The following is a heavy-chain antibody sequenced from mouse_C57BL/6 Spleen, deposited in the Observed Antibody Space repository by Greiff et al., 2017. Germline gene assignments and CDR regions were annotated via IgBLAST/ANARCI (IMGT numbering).Heavy chain of an antibody. CDR2: ISDGGSYT. CDR1: GFTFSSYA. V-gene: IGHV5-4*01. D-gene: IGHD3-2*02. J-gene: IGHJ2*01. Sequence: DVQLVESGGGLVKPGGSLKLSCAASGFTFSSYAMSWVRQTPEKRLEWVATISDGGSYTYYPDNVKGRFTISRDNAKNNLYLQMSHLKSEDTAMYYCARDARGSGLYYFDYWGQGTTLTVSS. CDR3: ARDARGSGLYYFDY.